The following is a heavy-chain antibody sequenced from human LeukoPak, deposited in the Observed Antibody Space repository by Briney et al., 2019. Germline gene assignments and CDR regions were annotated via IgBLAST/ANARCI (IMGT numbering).Heavy chain of an antibody. CDR1: GFTFSSYA. CDR3: AKSGGYCSGGSCYGNWFDP. CDR2: ISGSGGST. D-gene: IGHD2-15*01. J-gene: IGHJ5*02. V-gene: IGHV3-23*01. Sequence: GGSLRLSCAASGFTFSSYAMSWVRQAPGKGLEWVSAISGSGGSTYYADSVKGWFTISRDNSKNTLYLQMNSLRAEDTAVYYCAKSGGYCSGGSCYGNWFDPWGRGTLVTVSS.